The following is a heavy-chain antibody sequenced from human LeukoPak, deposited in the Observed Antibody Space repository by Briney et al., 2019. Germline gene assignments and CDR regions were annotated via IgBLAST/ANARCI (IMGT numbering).Heavy chain of an antibody. V-gene: IGHV3-74*01. Sequence: GGSLRLSCAASGNYWMHLVRQVPGKGLVWVSHINSDGSWTSYAGSVKGRFTISKDNAKNTVHLQMNSLRAEDTAVYYCVSFYETYWGRGTLVTVSS. CDR2: INSDGSWT. J-gene: IGHJ4*02. D-gene: IGHD2/OR15-2a*01. CDR1: GNYW. CDR3: VSFYETY.